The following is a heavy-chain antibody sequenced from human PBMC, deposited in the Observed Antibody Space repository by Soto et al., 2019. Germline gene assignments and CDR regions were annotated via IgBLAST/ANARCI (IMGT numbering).Heavy chain of an antibody. CDR1: GFTFGDYA. CDR2: IRSKAYGGTT. V-gene: IGHV3-49*03. Sequence: GGSLRLSCTASGFTFGDYAMSWFRQAPGKGLEWVGFIRSKAYGGTTEYAASVKGRFTISRDDSKSIAYLQMNSLKIEDTAVYYCTPHIAAADDNWFDPWGQGTLVTVSS. CDR3: TPHIAAADDNWFDP. J-gene: IGHJ5*02. D-gene: IGHD6-13*01.